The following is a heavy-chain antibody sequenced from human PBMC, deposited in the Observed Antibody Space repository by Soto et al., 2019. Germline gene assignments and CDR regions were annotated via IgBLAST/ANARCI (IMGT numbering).Heavy chain of an antibody. J-gene: IGHJ6*03. Sequence: GGSLRLSCAASGFTFSDYYMSWIRQAPGKGLEWVSYISSSGSTIYYADYVKGRFTISRDNAKNSLYLQMNSLRAEDTAVYYFARVGVATVRGNYYYYYYMDVWGKRTTVTVSS. CDR3: ARVGVATVRGNYYYYYYMDV. V-gene: IGHV3-11*01. CDR1: GFTFSDYY. CDR2: ISSSGSTI. D-gene: IGHD3-3*01.